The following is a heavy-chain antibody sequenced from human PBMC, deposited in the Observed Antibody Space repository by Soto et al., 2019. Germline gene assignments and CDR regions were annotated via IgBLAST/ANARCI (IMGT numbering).Heavy chain of an antibody. Sequence: EVQLLESGGTLVQPGGSLRLSCAASGFTFTNYGMSWVRQAPGKGLEWVSGLSTTGGSTYYADSVKGRFTISRDNSKNTLYLQLNSLRAEDTAVYYCAKNWAPGTTLRTSFDSWGQGTLVTVSS. CDR3: AKNWAPGTTLRTSFDS. V-gene: IGHV3-23*01. D-gene: IGHD1-7*01. CDR2: LSTTGGST. CDR1: GFTFTNYG. J-gene: IGHJ4*02.